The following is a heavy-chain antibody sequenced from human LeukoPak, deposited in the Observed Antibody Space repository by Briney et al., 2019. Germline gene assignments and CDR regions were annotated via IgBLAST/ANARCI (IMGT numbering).Heavy chain of an antibody. CDR3: TTRSGDFWSGFVN. D-gene: IGHD3-3*01. Sequence: ASVTVSCKVSGNSLSELSIQWVRQAPGKGLECMGGFDPEEAKMVYAQNFQGRVTMTEDTSTQTAYMELSGLTSDDTAVYYCTTRSGDFWSGFVNWGQGTLVPASS. CDR1: GNSLSELS. J-gene: IGHJ4*02. CDR2: FDPEEAKM. V-gene: IGHV1-24*01.